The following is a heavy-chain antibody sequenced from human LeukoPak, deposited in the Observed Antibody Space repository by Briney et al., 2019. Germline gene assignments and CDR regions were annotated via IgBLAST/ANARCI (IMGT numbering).Heavy chain of an antibody. V-gene: IGHV3-30*03. Sequence: PGRSLRLSCAASGFTFSSYGMHWVRQAPGKGLEWVAVISYDGSNKYYADSVKGRFTISRDNSKNTLYLQMNSLRAEDTAVYYCARTLIEYSSSGGGFDYWGQGTLVTVSS. CDR2: ISYDGSNK. J-gene: IGHJ4*02. D-gene: IGHD6-6*01. CDR3: ARTLIEYSSSGGGFDY. CDR1: GFTFSSYG.